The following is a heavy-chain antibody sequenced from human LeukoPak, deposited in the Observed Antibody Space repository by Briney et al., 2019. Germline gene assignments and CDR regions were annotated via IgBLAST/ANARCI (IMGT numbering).Heavy chain of an antibody. Sequence: SETPSLTCAVSGGSISSGGYSWSWIRQPPGKGLEWIGYTYHSGSTYYNPSLKSRVTISVDRSKNQFSLKLSSVTAADTAVYYCARGLDAFDIWGQGTMVTVSS. D-gene: IGHD3-16*01. J-gene: IGHJ3*02. CDR1: GGSISSGGYS. CDR2: TYHSGST. CDR3: ARGLDAFDI. V-gene: IGHV4-30-2*01.